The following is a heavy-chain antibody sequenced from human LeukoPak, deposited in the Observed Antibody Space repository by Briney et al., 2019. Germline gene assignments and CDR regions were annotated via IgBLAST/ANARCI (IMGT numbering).Heavy chain of an antibody. CDR3: ARHGQWWFDP. Sequence: SETLSLTCTVSGASISSDDYFWGWIRQPPGKGLEWIATIYYSGNTYYNPSLSSRVTISIDMSKNQFSLKLSSVTAADTAVYYCARHGQWWFDPWGQGTLVTVSS. V-gene: IGHV4-39*01. J-gene: IGHJ5*02. CDR1: GASISSDDYF. CDR2: IYYSGNT. D-gene: IGHD6-19*01.